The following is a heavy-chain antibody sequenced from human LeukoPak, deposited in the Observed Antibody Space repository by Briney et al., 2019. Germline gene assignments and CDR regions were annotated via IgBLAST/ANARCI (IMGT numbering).Heavy chain of an antibody. CDR2: ISWNSGTI. J-gene: IGHJ3*02. V-gene: IGHV3-9*01. Sequence: GGSLRLSCAASGFTFDDYAMHWVRQAPGKGLEWVSGISWNSGTIGYADSVKGRFTISRDNAKNSLYLQMNSLRAEDTAVYYCASLHYYDSPDAFDIWGQGTMVTVSS. D-gene: IGHD3-22*01. CDR1: GFTFDDYA. CDR3: ASLHYYDSPDAFDI.